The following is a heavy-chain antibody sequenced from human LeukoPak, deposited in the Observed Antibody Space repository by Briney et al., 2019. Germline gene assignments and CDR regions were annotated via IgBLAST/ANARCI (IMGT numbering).Heavy chain of an antibody. CDR3: ARDPEVRGVINYFDY. CDR1: GFTFSSYG. D-gene: IGHD3-10*01. V-gene: IGHV3-33*01. CDR2: IWYDGSNK. Sequence: GRSLRLSCAASGFTFSSYGMHWVRQAPGKGLEWGAVIWYDGSNKNYADSVKGRFTISRDNSKNTLYLQMNSLRAEDTAVYYCARDPEVRGVINYFDYWGQGTLVTVSS. J-gene: IGHJ4*02.